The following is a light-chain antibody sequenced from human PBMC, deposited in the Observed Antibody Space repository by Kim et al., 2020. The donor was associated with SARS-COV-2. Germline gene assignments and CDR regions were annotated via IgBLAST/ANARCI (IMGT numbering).Light chain of an antibody. V-gene: IGKV1-5*01. CDR2: DAS. J-gene: IGKJ1*01. CDR1: QSISSW. Sequence: ADRVTITCRASQSISSWLAWYQQKPGKAPKLLIYDASSLESGVPSRFSGSGSGTEFTLTISSLQPDDFATYYCQQYNSYWTFGQGTKV. CDR3: QQYNSYWT.